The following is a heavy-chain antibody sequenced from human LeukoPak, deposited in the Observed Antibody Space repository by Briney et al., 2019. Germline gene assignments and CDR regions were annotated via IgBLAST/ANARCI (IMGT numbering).Heavy chain of an antibody. V-gene: IGHV4-31*03. CDR1: GVSIGSGGYY. D-gene: IGHD2-21*01. Sequence: SETLSLTCTVSGVSIGSGGYYWSWIRQHPGKGLEWIGYIYYSGSTYYNPSLKSRVTISVDTSKNQFSLKLSSVTAADTAVYYCARAINNAFDIWGQGTMVTVSS. CDR3: ARAINNAFDI. J-gene: IGHJ3*02. CDR2: IYYSGST.